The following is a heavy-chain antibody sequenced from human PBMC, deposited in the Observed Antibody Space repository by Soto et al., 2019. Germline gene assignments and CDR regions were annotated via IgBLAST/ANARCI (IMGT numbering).Heavy chain of an antibody. V-gene: IGHV3-66*01. D-gene: IGHD3-3*01. CDR2: ISSGGST. CDR3: ARDTLGGAYDFLH. J-gene: IGHJ1*01. CDR1: GFTVSNLY. Sequence: EVQLVESGGGLVQPGGSLRLSCAASGFTVSNLYMTWVRQAPGKGLQWVAVISSGGSTYYADSVKGRFTISRDNSKNTLYLEMKSLRADDTAVYYCARDTLGGAYDFLHGGQGTLVTVSS.